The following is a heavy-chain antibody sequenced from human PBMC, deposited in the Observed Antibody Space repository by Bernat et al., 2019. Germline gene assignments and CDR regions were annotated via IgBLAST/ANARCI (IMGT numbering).Heavy chain of an antibody. J-gene: IGHJ6*02. CDR2: ISSSSSTI. Sequence: EVQLVESGGGLVQPGGSLRLSCAASGFTFSSYSMNWVRQAPGKGLEWVSYISSSSSTIYYADSVKGRFTIYSDNAKNSLYLQMNSLRAEDTAVYYCARDTVDTAMAIYYYYYYGMDVWGQGTTVTVSS. D-gene: IGHD5-18*01. CDR3: ARDTVDTAMAIYYYYYYGMDV. CDR1: GFTFSSYS. V-gene: IGHV3-48*01.